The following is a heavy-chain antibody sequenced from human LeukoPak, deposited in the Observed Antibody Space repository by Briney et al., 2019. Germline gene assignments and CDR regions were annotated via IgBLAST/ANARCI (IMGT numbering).Heavy chain of an antibody. CDR2: IKQDGTAK. J-gene: IGHJ4*02. CDR1: GFTFSRYW. V-gene: IGHV3-7*01. CDR3: ARDSTSDTLGY. Sequence: GRSLRLSCAGSGFTFSRYWMSWVRRAPGKGLEWVANIKQDGTAKYYVDSVKGRFTMSRDNDKNSLYLQMNSLRVEDTAVYYCARDSTSDTLGYWGQGTLVTVSS. D-gene: IGHD2-2*02.